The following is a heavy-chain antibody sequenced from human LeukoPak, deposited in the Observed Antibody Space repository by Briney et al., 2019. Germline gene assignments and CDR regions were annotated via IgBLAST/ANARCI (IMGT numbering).Heavy chain of an antibody. CDR2: ISWSGSTT. CDR1: GFRFDDYG. D-gene: IGHD2-8*01. CDR3: GKDASTWGFVPGYFYGMGV. V-gene: IGHV3-9*01. Sequence: GRSLRLSCVVSGFRFDDYGMHWVRQAPGKGLEWVSGISWSGSTTGYADSVKGRFPISRDSAKNSLYLQMDRLRVEDTGLYYCGKDASTWGFVPGYFYGMGVGGQGTTVTVSS. J-gene: IGHJ6*02.